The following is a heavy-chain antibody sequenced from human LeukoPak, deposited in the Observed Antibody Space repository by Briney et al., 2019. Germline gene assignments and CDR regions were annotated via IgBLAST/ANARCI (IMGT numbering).Heavy chain of an antibody. D-gene: IGHD2-2*01. CDR3: ASPRYRVAAAPDAFDI. CDR1: GFTFSSYA. V-gene: IGHV3-30-3*01. J-gene: IGHJ3*02. Sequence: PGGSLRLSCAASGFTFSSYAMHWVRQAPGKGLEWVAVISYDGSNKYYADSVKGRFTISRDNSKNTLYLQMNSLRAEDTAVYYCASPRYRVAAAPDAFDIWGQGTMVTVSS. CDR2: ISYDGSNK.